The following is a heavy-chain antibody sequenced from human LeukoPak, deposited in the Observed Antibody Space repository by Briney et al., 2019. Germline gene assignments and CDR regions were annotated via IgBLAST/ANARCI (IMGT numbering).Heavy chain of an antibody. CDR2: FDPEDGET. CDR1: GYTLTELS. V-gene: IGHV1-24*01. CDR3: ATASEGNWFDP. D-gene: IGHD1-14*01. J-gene: IGHJ5*02. Sequence: VASVKVSYKVSGYTLTELSMHWVRQAPGKGLEWMGGFDPEDGETIYAQKFQGRVTMTEDTSTDTAYMELSSLRSEDTAVYYCATASEGNWFDPWGQGTLVTVSS.